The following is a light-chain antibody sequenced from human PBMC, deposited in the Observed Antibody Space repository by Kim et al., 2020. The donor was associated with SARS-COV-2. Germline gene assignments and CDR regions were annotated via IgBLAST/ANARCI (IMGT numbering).Light chain of an antibody. CDR2: GAS. J-gene: IGKJ2*01. Sequence: SVSPGDRATLSCRASQSVTSNVAWYQQTPGQAPRLLIYGASTRATGIPARFSGSGSETEFTLTISSLQSEDFAVYYCQQYNNWHYTFGQGTKLEI. V-gene: IGKV3-15*01. CDR1: QSVTSN. CDR3: QQYNNWHYT.